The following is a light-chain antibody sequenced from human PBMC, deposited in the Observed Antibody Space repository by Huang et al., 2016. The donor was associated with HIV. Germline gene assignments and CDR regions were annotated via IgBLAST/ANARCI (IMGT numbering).Light chain of an antibody. CDR2: KVS. CDR3: VQGTHWLYT. Sequence: DVVMTQSPLSLPVTLGQPASISCKSSQSLVHSDGNTYLSWFQQRPCQSPRRLIYKVSTRDSGVPDRFSGSWSGTDFTLKISRVEAEDVAVYYCVQGTHWLYTFGQGTKLDIK. V-gene: IGKV2-30*02. J-gene: IGKJ2*01. CDR1: QSLVHSDGNTY.